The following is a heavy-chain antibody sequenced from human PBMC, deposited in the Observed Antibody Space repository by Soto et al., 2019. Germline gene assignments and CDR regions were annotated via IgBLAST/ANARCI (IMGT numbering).Heavy chain of an antibody. CDR2: ISTNSGST. J-gene: IGHJ4*02. V-gene: IGHV1-18*01. CDR1: GYTFVSYA. CDR3: ARDGYSNGWFLH. D-gene: IGHD6-19*01. Sequence: ASVKVSCKASGYTFVSYAISWVRQAPGQGLEWMGWISTNSGSTNYAQNLQDRVTMTTDTSTNTVFMELRSLRSDDTAVYYCARDGYSNGWFLHWGQGTLVTVSS.